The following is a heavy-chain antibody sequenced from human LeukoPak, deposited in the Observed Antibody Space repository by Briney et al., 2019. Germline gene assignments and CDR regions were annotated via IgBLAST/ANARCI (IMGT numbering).Heavy chain of an antibody. J-gene: IGHJ3*01. D-gene: IGHD2/OR15-2a*01. CDR3: ARPISRPSFRREAFDV. V-gene: IGHV3-66*04. Sequence: SVKDRFSISRDDSRNTVYLQMNNLRVEDTAVYYCARPISRPSFRREAFDVWGQGTMVIVSS.